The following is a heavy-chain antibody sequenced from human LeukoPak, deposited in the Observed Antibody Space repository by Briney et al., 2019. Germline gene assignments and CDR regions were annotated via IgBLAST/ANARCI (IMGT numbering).Heavy chain of an antibody. CDR3: ARDISGDYGSHYFYY. CDR1: GGTFSSYA. Sequence: SVKVSCKASGGTFSSYAISWVRQAPGQGLEWMGGIIPIFGTANYAQKFQGRVTITADESTSTAYMELSSLRSEDTAVYYCARDISGDYGSHYFYYWGQGTLVTVSS. D-gene: IGHD4-17*01. CDR2: IIPIFGTA. J-gene: IGHJ4*02. V-gene: IGHV1-69*13.